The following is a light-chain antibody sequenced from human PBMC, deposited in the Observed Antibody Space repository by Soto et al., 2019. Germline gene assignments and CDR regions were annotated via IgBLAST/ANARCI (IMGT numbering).Light chain of an antibody. J-gene: IGKJ5*01. V-gene: IGKV3-20*01. CDR3: QQYGASPIT. Sequence: ETMMTQSPDTLSVSLGERATLSCRASQSLRSSLAWYQQKPGQAPRLLIYGASNRATGIPDRLSGSGSGTDFTLTISRLEPEDFALYYCQQYGASPITFGQGTRLEIK. CDR2: GAS. CDR1: QSLRSS.